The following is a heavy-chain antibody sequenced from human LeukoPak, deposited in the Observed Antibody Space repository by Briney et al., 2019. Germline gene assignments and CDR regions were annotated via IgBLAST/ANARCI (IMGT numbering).Heavy chain of an antibody. CDR3: ARDHRFGELRDY. CDR1: GYTLTGYY. V-gene: IGHV1-2*06. J-gene: IGHJ4*02. Sequence: ASVKVSCKPYGYTLTGYYMHWVRQAPGQGLEWMGRINPKSGGTNYAQKFQGRVTMTRDTSISTAYLELSRLRSDDTAVYYCARDHRFGELRDYWGQGTLVTVSS. D-gene: IGHD3-10*01. CDR2: INPKSGGT.